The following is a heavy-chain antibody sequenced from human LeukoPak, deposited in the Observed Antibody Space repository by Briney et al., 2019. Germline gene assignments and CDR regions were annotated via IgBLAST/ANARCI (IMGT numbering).Heavy chain of an antibody. CDR1: GGXIGSSSYH. D-gene: IGHD4-23*01. CDR3: VRRDGGNLYWYFDL. V-gene: IGHV4-39*01. Sequence: PSETLSLTCTVSGGXIGSSSYHWGWIRQPPGKGLGWIGNIYYSGSTFYNPSLKSRVTISVDTSKNQFSLKLSSVTATDTAVYYCVRRDGGNLYWYFDLWGRGTLVTASS. CDR2: IYYSGST. J-gene: IGHJ2*01.